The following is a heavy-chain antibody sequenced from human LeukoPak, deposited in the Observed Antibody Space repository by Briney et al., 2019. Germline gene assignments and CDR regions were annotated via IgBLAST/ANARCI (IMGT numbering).Heavy chain of an antibody. V-gene: IGHV3-11*01. D-gene: IGHD6-19*01. CDR3: ARAGNGWYHYYYYMDV. CDR1: GFTFSDYY. Sequence: GGSLRFSCAASGFTFSDYYMSWIRQAPGKGLEWVSYISSSGRTSYYADSVKGRFTISRDNANNSLYLQMNSLRAEDTAVYYCARAGNGWYHYYYYMDVWGKGTTVTISS. J-gene: IGHJ6*03. CDR2: ISSSGRTS.